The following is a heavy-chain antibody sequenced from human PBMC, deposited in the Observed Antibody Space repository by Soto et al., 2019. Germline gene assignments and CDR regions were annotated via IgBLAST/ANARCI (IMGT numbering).Heavy chain of an antibody. J-gene: IGHJ6*02. CDR1: GFTFSSYG. V-gene: IGHV3-30*18. Sequence: PGGSLRLSCAASGFTFSSYGMHWVRQAPGKGLEWVAVISYDGSNKYHADSVKGRFTISRDNSKNTLYPQMNSLRTEDTAVYYCAKDWDYYGHYGMDVWGQGTTVTVSS. D-gene: IGHD3-10*01. CDR2: ISYDGSNK. CDR3: AKDWDYYGHYGMDV.